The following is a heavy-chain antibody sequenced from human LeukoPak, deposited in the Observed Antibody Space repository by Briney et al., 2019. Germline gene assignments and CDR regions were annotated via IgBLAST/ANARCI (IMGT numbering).Heavy chain of an antibody. CDR2: ISSSSSTI. J-gene: IGHJ4*02. CDR1: GFIFSSYN. V-gene: IGHV3-48*01. D-gene: IGHD5-24*01. Sequence: GGSLRLSCAASGFIFSSYNLNWVRQAPGKGLEWVSYISSSSSTIYYADSVKGRFTISRDNAKNSLYLQMNTLRAEDTAVYYCVRDGDMATSIRTFDYWGQGTLVTVSS. CDR3: VRDGDMATSIRTFDY.